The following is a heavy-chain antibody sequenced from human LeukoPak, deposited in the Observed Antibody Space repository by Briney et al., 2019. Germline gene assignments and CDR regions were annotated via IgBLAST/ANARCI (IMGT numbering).Heavy chain of an antibody. D-gene: IGHD2-15*01. V-gene: IGHV4-30-4*08. CDR1: GGSISSGDYY. J-gene: IGHJ4*02. CDR3: ARDSGGIDY. CDR2: IYYSGST. Sequence: PSETLSLTFTVSGGSISSGDYYWRWIRQPPGKGLEWIGYIYYSGSTYYNPSLKSRVTISVDTSKNQFSLKLSSVTAADTAVYYCARDSGGIDYWGQGTLVTVSS.